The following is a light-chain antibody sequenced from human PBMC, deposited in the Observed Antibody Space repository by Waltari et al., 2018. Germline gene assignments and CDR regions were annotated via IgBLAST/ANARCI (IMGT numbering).Light chain of an antibody. CDR1: QDISNY. J-gene: IGKJ2*01. CDR3: LQGYYYHT. CDR2: VAS. Sequence: DIQMTQSPSSLSASVGDRVTITCRASQDISNYLSWDQQKPGKAPKLLIYVASSLQSGVPSRFSGSGSGTDFTLTISSLQPEDFATYYCLQGYYYHTFGQGTKLEVK. V-gene: IGKV1-39*01.